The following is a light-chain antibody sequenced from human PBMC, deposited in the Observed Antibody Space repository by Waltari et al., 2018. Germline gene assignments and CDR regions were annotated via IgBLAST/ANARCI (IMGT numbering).Light chain of an antibody. J-gene: IGKJ1*01. Sequence: EIVLTQSPDTLSLSPGDSATLSCRASQTVGGNYLAWYQQKPGQAPGLLIFTASNRASGVPDRFSGSGSGTDFTLTISRLEAEDFAVYYCQQYAASPYTFGQGTKVDIK. CDR2: TAS. V-gene: IGKV3-20*01. CDR3: QQYAASPYT. CDR1: QTVGGNY.